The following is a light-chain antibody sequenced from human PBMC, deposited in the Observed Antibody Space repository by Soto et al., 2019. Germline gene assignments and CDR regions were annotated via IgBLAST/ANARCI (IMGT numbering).Light chain of an antibody. CDR3: MQALQTPIT. CDR2: LGS. V-gene: IGKV2-28*01. J-gene: IGKJ5*01. Sequence: DIVMTQSPLSLPVTPGEPASISCRSSQSLLHSNGYNYLDWYLQKPGQSPQLLIYLGSNRASGVPDRFSGSGSGTYFTLKSSRVEAEDVGVYYCMQALQTPITFGQGTRLEIK. CDR1: QSLLHSNGYNY.